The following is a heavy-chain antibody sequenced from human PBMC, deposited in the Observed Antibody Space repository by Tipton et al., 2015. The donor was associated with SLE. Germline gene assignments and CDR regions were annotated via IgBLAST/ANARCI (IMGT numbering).Heavy chain of an antibody. CDR3: ARSPSYYGAGSYVDTYYYMDV. J-gene: IGHJ6*03. D-gene: IGHD3-10*01. V-gene: IGHV3-20*04. Sequence: QLVQSGGGVVRPGGSLRLSCAASGFIFDDYAMSWVRQAPGKGLEWVSGIKWNGGITGYADSVKGRFSISRDAAKNSLYLQMNSLRAEDTALYYCARSPSYYGAGSYVDTYYYMDVWGKGTTVTVSS. CDR1: GFIFDDYA. CDR2: IKWNGGIT.